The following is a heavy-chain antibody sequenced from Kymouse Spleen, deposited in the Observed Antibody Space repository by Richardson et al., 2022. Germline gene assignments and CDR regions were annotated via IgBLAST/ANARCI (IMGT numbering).Heavy chain of an antibody. Sequence: QVQLVESGGGVVQPGRSLRLSCAASGFTFSSYGMHWVRQAPGKGLEWVAVISYDGSNKYYADSVKGRFTISRDNSKNTLYLQMNSLRAEDTAVYYCAKEGGSGSYNYYYYGMDVWGQGTTVTVSS. CDR3: AKEGGSGSYNYYYYGMDV. CDR1: GFTFSSYG. J-gene: IGHJ6*02. CDR2: ISYDGSNK. V-gene: IGHV3-30*18. D-gene: IGHD3-10*01.